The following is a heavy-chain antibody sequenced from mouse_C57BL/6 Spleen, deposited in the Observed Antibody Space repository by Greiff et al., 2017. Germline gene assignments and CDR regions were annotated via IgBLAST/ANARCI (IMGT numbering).Heavy chain of an antibody. D-gene: IGHD3-2*02. CDR1: GYTFTSYW. Sequence: QVQLQQPGAELVKPGASVKMSCKASGYTFTSYWITWVKQRPGQGLEWIGDIYPGSGSTNYNEKFKSKATLTVDTSSSTAYMQLSSLTAEGSAVYYGARGGSSGYGYYYAMDYWGQGTSVTVSS. CDR2: IYPGSGST. J-gene: IGHJ4*01. CDR3: ARGGSSGYGYYYAMDY. V-gene: IGHV1-55*01.